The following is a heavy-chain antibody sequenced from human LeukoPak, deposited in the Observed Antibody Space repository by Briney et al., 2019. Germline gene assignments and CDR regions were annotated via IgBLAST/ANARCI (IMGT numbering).Heavy chain of an antibody. CDR3: ARARGSWDAFDI. D-gene: IGHD3-16*01. CDR2: IIPILGIA. Sequence: SVKVSCKASGGTFSSYAISWVRQAPGQGLEWMGRIIPILGIANYAQKFQGRVTITADKSTSTAYMELSSLRSEDTAVYYCARARGSWDAFDIWGQGTMVTVPS. V-gene: IGHV1-69*04. J-gene: IGHJ3*02. CDR1: GGTFSSYA.